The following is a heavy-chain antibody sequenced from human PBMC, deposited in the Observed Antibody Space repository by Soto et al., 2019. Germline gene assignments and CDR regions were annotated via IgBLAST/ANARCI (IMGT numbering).Heavy chain of an antibody. V-gene: IGHV1-18*01. Sequence: AASVKVSCKASGYTFTSYGISWVRQAPGQGLEWMGWISAYNGNTNYAQKLQGRVTMTTDTSTSTAYMELRSLRSDDTAVYYCAREWPGYGDSHYYYGMDVWGQGTTVTVSS. CDR1: GYTFTSYG. CDR2: ISAYNGNT. J-gene: IGHJ6*02. D-gene: IGHD4-17*01. CDR3: AREWPGYGDSHYYYGMDV.